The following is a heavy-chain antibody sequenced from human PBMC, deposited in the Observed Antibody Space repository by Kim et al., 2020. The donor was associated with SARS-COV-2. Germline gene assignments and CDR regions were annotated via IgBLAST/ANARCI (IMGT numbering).Heavy chain of an antibody. CDR2: ISYDGSNK. J-gene: IGHJ4*02. V-gene: IGHV3-30*18. Sequence: GGSLRLSCAASGFTFSSYGMHWVRQAPGKGLEWVAVISYDGSNKYYADSVKGRFTISRDNSKNTLYLQMNSLRAEDTAVYYCAKSFSSDFWSGHTDYWGQGTLVTVSS. CDR1: GFTFSSYG. CDR3: AKSFSSDFWSGHTDY. D-gene: IGHD3-3*01.